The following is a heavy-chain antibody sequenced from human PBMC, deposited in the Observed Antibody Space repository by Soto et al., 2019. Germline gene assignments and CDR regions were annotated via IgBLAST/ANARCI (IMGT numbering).Heavy chain of an antibody. D-gene: IGHD3-16*02. CDR2: ISYDGINE. CDR3: ARDRLRLGELSLIGYFDY. J-gene: IGHJ4*02. Sequence: SLRLSCEAPGFAFPSYAMHWVPQAPGKGLEWVAVISYDGINEYYADSVKGRFTISRDNSKNTLFLQMSSLRVEDTAVYYCARDRLRLGELSLIGYFDYWGQGT. CDR1: GFAFPSYA. V-gene: IGHV3-30*15.